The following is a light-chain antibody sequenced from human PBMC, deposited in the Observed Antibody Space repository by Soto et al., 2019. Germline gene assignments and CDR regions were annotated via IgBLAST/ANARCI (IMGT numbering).Light chain of an antibody. Sequence: EIVMTQSPVTLSVSPGERATLSCRASQSVNSNFAWYQQKPGQAPRLLIYGSSTRATGVPARFSGSRSGTELTLTLSSLQSEDFAVYYCQQYNNWPLTFGQGTLLEIK. CDR3: QQYNNWPLT. V-gene: IGKV3-15*01. CDR1: QSVNSN. J-gene: IGKJ5*01. CDR2: GSS.